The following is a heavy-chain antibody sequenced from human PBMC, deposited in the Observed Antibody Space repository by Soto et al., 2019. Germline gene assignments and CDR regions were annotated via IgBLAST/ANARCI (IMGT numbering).Heavy chain of an antibody. Sequence: TLSLTCTVSVGSISSGGYYWDWVRQNPGKGLEWIGYIYYSWSTSYNPSLKSRVTISVDTTKNQFSLKLSSVTAADTAVYYCARGPRAWGQGTLVTVSS. V-gene: IGHV4-31*03. CDR2: IYYSWST. J-gene: IGHJ5*02. CDR3: ARGPRA. CDR1: VGSISSGGYY.